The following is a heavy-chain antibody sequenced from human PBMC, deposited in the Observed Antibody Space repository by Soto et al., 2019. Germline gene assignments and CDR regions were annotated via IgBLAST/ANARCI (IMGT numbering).Heavy chain of an antibody. CDR3: AGLMDTIFDRFDY. D-gene: IGHD5-18*01. CDR2: IAYRAHNYAT. J-gene: IGHJ4*02. Sequence: EVEVVESGGGLVQPGGSLNLSCAASGFSLSGTFIHWVRQASGKGPEWVGRIAYRAHNYATAYGTSVQSRFTVSRDDSPNPAYLQMNALKTEDPAVHFCAGLMDTIFDRFDYWGRGIRVTVSA. CDR1: GFSLSGTF. V-gene: IGHV3-73*02.